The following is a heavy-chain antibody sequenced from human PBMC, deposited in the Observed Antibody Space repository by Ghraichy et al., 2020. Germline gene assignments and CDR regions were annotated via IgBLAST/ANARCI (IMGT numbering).Heavy chain of an antibody. J-gene: IGHJ6*02. CDR3: ARDVTYFDYDGENFYSYYGMDV. D-gene: IGHD3-16*01. Sequence: GSLRLSCVASGFPFNKHEINWVRQAPGRGLEWVAHIKKDGSDNDSLDSVKGLFTISRENAKNSLYLQMNSLRAEDTAVYYCARDVTYFDYDGENFYSYYGMDVWGQGTTVIVS. CDR1: GFPFNKHE. CDR2: IKKDGSDN. V-gene: IGHV3-7*01.